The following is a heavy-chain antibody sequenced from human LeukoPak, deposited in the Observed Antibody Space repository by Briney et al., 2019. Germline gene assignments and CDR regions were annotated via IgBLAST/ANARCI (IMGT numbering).Heavy chain of an antibody. CDR3: ATDSGRYFDWLLVPYFDY. CDR1: GYTLTELS. V-gene: IGHV1-24*01. D-gene: IGHD3-9*01. J-gene: IGHJ4*02. CDR2: FDPEDGET. Sequence: GASVKVSCKVSGYTLTELSMHWVRQAPRKGLEWMGGFDPEDGETIYAQKFQGRVTMTEDTSTDTAYMELSSLRSEDTAVYYCATDSGRYFDWLLVPYFDYWGQGTLVTVSS.